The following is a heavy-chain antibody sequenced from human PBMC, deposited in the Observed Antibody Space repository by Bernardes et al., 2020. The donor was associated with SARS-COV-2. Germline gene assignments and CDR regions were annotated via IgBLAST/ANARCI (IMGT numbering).Heavy chain of an antibody. Sequence: SETLSLTCAVSGDSLTAHSWWSWVRQSPEKGLEWIGEIHHDGNTNYSPSLKSRVTFLLDKSKNQFSLRLSSVTAADTAVYYCARDLSHLVRRGFDLWGRGTLVTVSS. V-gene: IGHV4-4*02. CDR1: GDSLTAHSW. CDR2: IHHDGNT. D-gene: IGHD3-10*01. J-gene: IGHJ2*01. CDR3: ARDLSHLVRRGFDL.